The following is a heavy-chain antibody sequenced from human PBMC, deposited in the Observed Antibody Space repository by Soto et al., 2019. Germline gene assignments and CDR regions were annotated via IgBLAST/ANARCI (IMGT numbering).Heavy chain of an antibody. J-gene: IGHJ4*02. Sequence: ASVKVSCKASGYTFTSYAMHWVRQAPGQRLEWMGWINAGNGNTKYSQKFQGRVTITRDTSASTAYMELSSLRSEDTAVYYCARSNYDILTGYYYFDYWGQGTLVTVS. CDR3: ARSNYDILTGYYYFDY. CDR2: INAGNGNT. D-gene: IGHD3-9*01. V-gene: IGHV1-3*01. CDR1: GYTFTSYA.